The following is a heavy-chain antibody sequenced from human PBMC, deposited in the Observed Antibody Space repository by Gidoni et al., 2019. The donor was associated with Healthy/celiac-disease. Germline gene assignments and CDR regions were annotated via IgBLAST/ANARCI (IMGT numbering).Heavy chain of an antibody. CDR3: ARPSLTGDGKPYYYYGMDV. CDR2: IYSGGST. CDR1: GFTVSSTY. D-gene: IGHD7-27*01. V-gene: IGHV3-53*01. Sequence: EVQLVESGGGLIQPGGSLRLSCAASGFTVSSTYMSWVRQAPGKGLEWVSVIYSGGSTYYADSVKGRFTISRDNSKNTLYLQMNSLRAEDTAVYYCARPSLTGDGKPYYYYGMDVWGQGTTVTVSS. J-gene: IGHJ6*02.